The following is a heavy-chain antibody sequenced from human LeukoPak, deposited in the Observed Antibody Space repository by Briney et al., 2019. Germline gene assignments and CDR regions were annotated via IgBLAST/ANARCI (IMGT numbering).Heavy chain of an antibody. V-gene: IGHV3-23*01. CDR2: IRGTGGDT. CDR1: GFPFSTYA. CDR3: AKSGYNRFDY. Sequence: GGSLRLSCAASGFPFSTYAMNWVRLAPGKGLEWVSSIRGTGGDTYYADSVKGRFIISRDNSKNTLYLQMNSLRAEDTAVYYCAKSGYNRFDYWGQGTLVTVSS. D-gene: IGHD5-24*01. J-gene: IGHJ4*02.